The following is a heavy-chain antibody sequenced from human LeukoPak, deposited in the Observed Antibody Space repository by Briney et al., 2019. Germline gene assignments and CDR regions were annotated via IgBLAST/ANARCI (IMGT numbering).Heavy chain of an antibody. CDR2: ISAYNGNT. J-gene: IGHJ4*02. D-gene: IGHD3-22*01. CDR3: ARIGDAWYYYDSSGYYY. V-gene: IGHV1-18*01. Sequence: ASVKVSCKASGYTFTSYGISWVRQAPGQGLKWMGWISAYNGNTNYAQKLQGRVTMTTDTSTSTAYMELRSLRSDDTAVYYCARIGDAWYYYDSSGYYYWGQGTLVTVSS. CDR1: GYTFTSYG.